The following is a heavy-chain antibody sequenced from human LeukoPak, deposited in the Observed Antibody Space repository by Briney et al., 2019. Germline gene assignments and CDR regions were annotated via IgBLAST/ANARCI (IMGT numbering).Heavy chain of an antibody. V-gene: IGHV4-31*03. CDR1: GGSISTGGYY. Sequence: SQTLSLTCTVSGGSISTGGYYWSWIRQHPGKGLGWIGNIYYSGSTYYSPSLKSRVTMSVDTSKNQSSLTLISVTAADTAVYFCARAAPNYYDSSGSLRNPHFDYWGQGTLVTVSS. CDR2: IYYSGST. D-gene: IGHD3-22*01. CDR3: ARAAPNYYDSSGSLRNPHFDY. J-gene: IGHJ4*02.